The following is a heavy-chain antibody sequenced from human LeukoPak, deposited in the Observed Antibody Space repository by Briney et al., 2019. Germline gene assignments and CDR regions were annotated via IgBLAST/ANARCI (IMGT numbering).Heavy chain of an antibody. CDR2: IYSGGST. D-gene: IGHD3-22*01. Sequence: GGSLRLSCAASGFTVSSNHMSWVRQAPGKGLEWVSVIYSGGSTYDADSVKGRFTISRDKSKNTLYLQMTSLRAEDTAVYYCARAHSSGYHYVDYWGQGTLVTVSS. CDR3: ARAHSSGYHYVDY. V-gene: IGHV3-66*01. J-gene: IGHJ4*02. CDR1: GFTVSSNH.